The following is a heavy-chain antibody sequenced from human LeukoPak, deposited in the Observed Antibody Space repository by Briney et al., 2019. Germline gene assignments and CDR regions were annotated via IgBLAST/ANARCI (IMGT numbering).Heavy chain of an antibody. V-gene: IGHV3-23*01. Sequence: GGSLRLSCAASGFTFSSYAMSWVRQAPGKGLEWVSAISGSGGSTYYADSVKGRFTISRDNAKNTLYLQMNSLRAEDTAVYYCVRGVYASGSSPWGQGTLVTVSS. CDR2: ISGSGGST. CDR1: GFTFSSYA. CDR3: VRGVYASGSSP. J-gene: IGHJ5*02. D-gene: IGHD3-10*01.